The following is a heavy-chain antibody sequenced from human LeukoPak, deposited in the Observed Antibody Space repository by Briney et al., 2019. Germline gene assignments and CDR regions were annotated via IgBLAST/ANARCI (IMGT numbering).Heavy chain of an antibody. D-gene: IGHD2-2*01. Sequence: GGSLRLSCAASGFTFDDYAMHWVRQAPGKGLEWVSGISWNSGSIGYADSVKGRFTISRDNAKNSLYLQMNSLRAEDTALYYCAKDIECSSTSCSPPYYYYYYGMDVWGQGTTVTVS. V-gene: IGHV3-9*01. CDR2: ISWNSGSI. CDR1: GFTFDDYA. J-gene: IGHJ6*02. CDR3: AKDIECSSTSCSPPYYYYYYGMDV.